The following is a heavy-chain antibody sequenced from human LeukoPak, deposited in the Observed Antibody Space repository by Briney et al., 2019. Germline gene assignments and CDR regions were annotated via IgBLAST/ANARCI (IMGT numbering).Heavy chain of an antibody. J-gene: IGHJ4*02. CDR2: IIPIFGTA. D-gene: IGHD3-16*02. V-gene: IGHV1-69*13. Sequence: ASVKVSSKASAGTSTSYAISWVRQAPGQGLEWMGGIIPIFGTANYAQKFQGRVTITADESTSTAYMELSSLRSEHTAVYYCASRAYYDYVWGSYRFEYWGQGTLVTVSS. CDR3: ASRAYYDYVWGSYRFEY. CDR1: AGTSTSYA.